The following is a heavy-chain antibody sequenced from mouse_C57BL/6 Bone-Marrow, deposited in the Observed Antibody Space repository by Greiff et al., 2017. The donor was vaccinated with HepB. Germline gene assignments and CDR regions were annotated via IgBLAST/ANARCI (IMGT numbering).Heavy chain of an antibody. D-gene: IGHD3-3*01. V-gene: IGHV14-4*01. CDR3: TTGCTLGRFAY. CDR2: IDPENGDT. J-gene: IGHJ3*01. Sequence: VQLQQSGAELVRPGASVKLSCTASGFNIKDDYMHWVKQRPEQGLEWIGWIDPENGDTEYASKFQGKATITADTSSNTAYLQLSSLTSEDTAVYYCTTGCTLGRFAYWGQGTLVTVSA. CDR1: GFNIKDDY.